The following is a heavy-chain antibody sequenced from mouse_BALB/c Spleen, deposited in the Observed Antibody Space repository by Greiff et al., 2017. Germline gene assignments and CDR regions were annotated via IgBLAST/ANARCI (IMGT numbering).Heavy chain of an antibody. Sequence: QVQLQQPGAELVRPGASVKLSCKASGYTFTSYWMNWVKQRPEQGLEWIGRIDPYDSETHYNQKFKDKAILTVDKSSSTAYMQLSSLTSEDSAVYYCARFEFITTVVAPMDYWGQGTSVTVSS. V-gene: IGHV1-52*01. J-gene: IGHJ4*01. D-gene: IGHD1-1*01. CDR1: GYTFTSYW. CDR3: ARFEFITTVVAPMDY. CDR2: IDPYDSET.